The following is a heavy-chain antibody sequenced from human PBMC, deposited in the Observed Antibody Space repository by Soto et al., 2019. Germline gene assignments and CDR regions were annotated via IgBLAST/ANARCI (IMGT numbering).Heavy chain of an antibody. V-gene: IGHV1-18*01. J-gene: IGHJ4*02. Sequence: QVQLVQSGAEVKKPGASVKVSCKASGYTFTSYGISWVRQAPGQGLEWMGWISAYNGNTNYAQKLQGRVTMTTDTSTSTGYRELRTLRSDDTAVYYCARAGTSWNPTPGGDYWGQGTLVTVSS. CDR3: ARAGTSWNPTPGGDY. CDR1: GYTFTSYG. D-gene: IGHD1-1*01. CDR2: ISAYNGNT.